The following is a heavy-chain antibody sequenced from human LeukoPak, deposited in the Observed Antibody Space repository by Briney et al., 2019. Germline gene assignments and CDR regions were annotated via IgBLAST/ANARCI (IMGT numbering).Heavy chain of an antibody. V-gene: IGHV4-39*07. CDR2: IYYSGST. J-gene: IGHJ3*02. Sequence: SETLSLTCTVSGGSISSSSYYWGWIRQPPGKGLEWIGSIYYSGSTYYNPSLKSRVTISVDTSKSQFSLKLSSVTAADTAVYYCARDPWFGELFYAFDIWGQGTMVTVSS. D-gene: IGHD3-10*01. CDR3: ARDPWFGELFYAFDI. CDR1: GGSISSSSYY.